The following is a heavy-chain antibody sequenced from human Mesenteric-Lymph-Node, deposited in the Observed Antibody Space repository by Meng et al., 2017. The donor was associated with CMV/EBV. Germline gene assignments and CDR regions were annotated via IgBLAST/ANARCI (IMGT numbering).Heavy chain of an antibody. V-gene: IGHV3-11*01. CDR3: ARGGMAMTLDY. CDR1: GFTFSDYY. D-gene: IGHD2-21*02. J-gene: IGHJ4*02. CDR2: ISSSGSTI. Sequence: GESLKISCAASGFTFSDYYMSWIRQAPGKGLEWVSYISSSGSTIYYADSVKGRFTISRDNAKNSLYLQMNSLRAEDTAVYYCARGGMAMTLDYWGQGTLVTVSS.